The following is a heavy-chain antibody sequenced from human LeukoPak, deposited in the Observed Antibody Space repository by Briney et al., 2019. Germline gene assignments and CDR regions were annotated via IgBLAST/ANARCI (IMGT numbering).Heavy chain of an antibody. D-gene: IGHD3-10*01. J-gene: IGHJ3*02. CDR3: ARHTMVRVPLDAFDI. Sequence: KDGESLKISCKGSGYSFTSYWIGWVRQMPGKGLEWMGIIYPGDFDTRYSPSFQGQVTISADKSISTAYLQWSSLKASDTAMYYCARHTMVRVPLDAFDIWGQGTMVTVSS. V-gene: IGHV5-51*01. CDR2: IYPGDFDT. CDR1: GYSFTSYW.